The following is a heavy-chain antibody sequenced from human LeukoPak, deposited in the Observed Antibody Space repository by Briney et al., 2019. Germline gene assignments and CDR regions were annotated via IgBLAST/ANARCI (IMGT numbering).Heavy chain of an antibody. CDR3: ARDPSSGITMVRGVIP. CDR1: GFTFASYS. CDR2: ISSSSSYI. Sequence: PGGSLRLSCAASGFTFASYSMSWVRQAPGKGLEWVSSISSSSSYIYYADSVKGRFTISRDNAKNSLYLQMNSLRAEDTAVYYCARDPSSGITMVRGVIPWGQGTLVTVSS. D-gene: IGHD3-10*01. V-gene: IGHV3-21*01. J-gene: IGHJ5*02.